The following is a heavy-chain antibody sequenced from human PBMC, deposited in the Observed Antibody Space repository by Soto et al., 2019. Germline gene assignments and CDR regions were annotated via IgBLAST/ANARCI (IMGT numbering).Heavy chain of an antibody. D-gene: IGHD2-21*01. J-gene: IGHJ5*02. V-gene: IGHV5-10-1*01. CDR2: IDPSDSRT. Sequence: LGESLKISCEASGYMFPIYHISWVRQMPGKGLEWVGKIDPSDSRTMYRPSSRARITISVDKSINTAYLEWGRLKASDTAMYYCARYHVVIDEINWFDPWGQGTQVTVSS. CDR1: GYMFPIYH. CDR3: ARYHVVIDEINWFDP.